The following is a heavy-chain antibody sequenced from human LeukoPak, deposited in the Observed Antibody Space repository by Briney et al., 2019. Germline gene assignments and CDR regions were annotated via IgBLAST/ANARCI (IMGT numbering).Heavy chain of an antibody. CDR2: INHSGST. CDR1: GGSFSGYY. D-gene: IGHD3-10*01. J-gene: IGHJ6*03. Sequence: SGTLSLTCAVYGGSFSGYYWSWIRQPPGKGLEWIGEINHSGSTNNNPSLKSRVTISVDTSKNQFSLKLSSVTAADTAVYYCARGPYYYGSGNYYYYMDVWGKGTTVTVSS. V-gene: IGHV4-34*01. CDR3: ARGPYYYGSGNYYYYMDV.